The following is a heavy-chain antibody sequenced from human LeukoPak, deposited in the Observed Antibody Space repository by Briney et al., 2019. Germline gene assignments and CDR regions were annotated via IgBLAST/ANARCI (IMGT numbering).Heavy chain of an antibody. V-gene: IGHV3-23*01. Sequence: GGSLRLSCAASGFTFSTYAMSWVRQAPGKGLEWVSAISNSGGSTYYADSVKGRFIISRDNSKNMLYLQMNSLRAEDTAMYYCAKDYLYDTDYWGQGTLVTVSS. D-gene: IGHD3-16*01. CDR2: ISNSGGST. CDR3: AKDYLYDTDY. CDR1: GFTFSTYA. J-gene: IGHJ4*02.